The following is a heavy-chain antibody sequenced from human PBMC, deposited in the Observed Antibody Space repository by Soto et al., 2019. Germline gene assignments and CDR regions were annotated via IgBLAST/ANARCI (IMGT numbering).Heavy chain of an antibody. V-gene: IGHV4-39*01. D-gene: IGHD3-10*01. Sequence: PSETLSLTCTVSGGSISSYYWGWIRQPQGKGLEWIGSIYYSGSTYYNPSLKSRVTISVDTSKNQFSLKLSSVTAADTAVYYCARQPATTYGSAGPPDVWGQGTTVTVSS. J-gene: IGHJ6*02. CDR3: ARQPATTYGSAGPPDV. CDR2: IYYSGST. CDR1: GGSISSYY.